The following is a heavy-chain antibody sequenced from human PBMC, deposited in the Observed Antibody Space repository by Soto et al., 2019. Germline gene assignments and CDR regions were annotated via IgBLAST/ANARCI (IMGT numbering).Heavy chain of an antibody. D-gene: IGHD2-8*01. V-gene: IGHV1-18*01. Sequence: QVQLVQSGAEMKQPGASVKVSCKTSGYAFSGYRLSWVRQGPGQGLEWMGWISGYNGNTDYAQKFQGRVTMTTDTSASTADMELRRLRSDDSAVYYCGRGLGPPNGFDSWGQGTLVSV. CDR3: GRGLGPPNGFDS. CDR2: ISGYNGNT. CDR1: GYAFSGYR. J-gene: IGHJ5*01.